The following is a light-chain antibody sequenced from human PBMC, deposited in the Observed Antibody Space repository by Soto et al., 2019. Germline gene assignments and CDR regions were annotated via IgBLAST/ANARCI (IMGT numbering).Light chain of an antibody. V-gene: IGKV3-11*01. CDR3: QQRSNWPRIT. CDR2: DAS. CDR1: QSVSSY. Sequence: EIVLSQSPATLSLSPGEKATLSCRASQSVSSYLAWYQQKPGQAPRLLIYDASNRSTGIPARFSGSGSGTDFALTISCLEPEDFEVYYCQQRSNWPRITFGPATKVDIK. J-gene: IGKJ3*01.